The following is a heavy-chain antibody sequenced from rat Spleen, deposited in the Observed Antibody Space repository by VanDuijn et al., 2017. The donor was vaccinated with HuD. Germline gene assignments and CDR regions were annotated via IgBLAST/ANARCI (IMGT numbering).Heavy chain of an antibody. CDR2: ITNTGGGT. V-gene: IGHV5-25*01. CDR3: ARHGLGEDY. D-gene: IGHD5-1*01. Sequence: EVQLVESGGGLVQPGRSLKLSCAASGFTFSDYYMAWVRQAPGKGLEWVASITNTGGGTYYRDSVKGRFTISRDNAKSTLYLQMDSLRSEDTATYYCARHGLGEDYWGQGVMVTVSS. J-gene: IGHJ2*01. CDR1: GFTFSDYY.